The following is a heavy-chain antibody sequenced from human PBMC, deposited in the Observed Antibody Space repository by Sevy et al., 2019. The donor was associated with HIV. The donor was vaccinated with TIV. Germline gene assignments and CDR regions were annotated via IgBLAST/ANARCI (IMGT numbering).Heavy chain of an antibody. CDR1: GFTFSGYS. CDR3: ATDRKGERCASDGAVYYVMDV. CDR2: ISSSSKYI. Sequence: GGSLRLSCAASGFTFSGYSMNWVRQGPGKGLEWISSISSSSKYIYYADSVRGRFTNSGYHAKNSFYLQLDSLRAEDTVLYYCATDRKGERCASDGAVYYVMDVCGQGTTVTVSS. V-gene: IGHV3-21*01. D-gene: IGHD1-1*01. J-gene: IGHJ6*02.